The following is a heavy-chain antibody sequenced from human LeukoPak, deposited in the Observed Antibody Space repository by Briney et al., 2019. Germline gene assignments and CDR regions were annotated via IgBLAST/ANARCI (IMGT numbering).Heavy chain of an antibody. CDR1: GYTFIHYE. D-gene: IGHD3-9*01. CDR2: MNPNRGNT. J-gene: IGHJ5*02. CDR3: ARGRYILTGYHRNWLDP. Sequence: ASVKVSCKASGYTFIHYEINWVRQATGQGLEWMGWMNPNRGNTGYAQKFQGRVTMTRNTSISTAYMELSSLRSEDTAVYYCARGRYILTGYHRNWLDPWGQGTLVTVSS. V-gene: IGHV1-8*01.